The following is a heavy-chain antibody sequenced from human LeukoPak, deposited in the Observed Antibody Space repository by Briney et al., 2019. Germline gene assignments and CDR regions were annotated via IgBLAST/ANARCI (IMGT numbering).Heavy chain of an antibody. V-gene: IGHV4-39*01. CDR1: GGSISSSSYY. J-gene: IGHJ3*02. D-gene: IGHD3-22*01. Sequence: SETLSLTCTVSGGSISSSSYYWAWIRQPPGKGLPWIGSIHYSGSPYDNPSLKSRVTISVDTTKNHLSCTLTSVTAADTAVYYCARHDYYDSRGYASAFDISGQGTMVTASS. CDR2: IHYSGSP. CDR3: ARHDYYDSRGYASAFDI.